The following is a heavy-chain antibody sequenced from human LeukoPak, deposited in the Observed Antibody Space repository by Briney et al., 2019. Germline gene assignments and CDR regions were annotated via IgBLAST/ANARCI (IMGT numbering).Heavy chain of an antibody. CDR2: ISYSGST. V-gene: IGHV4-39*07. Sequence: SETLSLTCTVSGGSISSSNYYWGWIRQPPGRGLEWIGSISYSGSTSYNPSLKSRVSISIDTSKNELSLKLSSVTAADTAVYYCARSHGSGSYYNLNDYWGQGTLVTVSS. J-gene: IGHJ4*02. CDR1: GGSISSSNYY. D-gene: IGHD3-10*01. CDR3: ARSHGSGSYYNLNDY.